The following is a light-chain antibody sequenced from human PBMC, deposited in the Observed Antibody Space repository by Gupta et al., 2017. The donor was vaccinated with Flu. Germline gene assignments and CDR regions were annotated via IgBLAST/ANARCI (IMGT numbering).Light chain of an antibody. CDR3: SSHAGRVTWV. CDR2: DVT. J-gene: IGLJ1*01. Sequence: QSAPTQPRPVSGSPGQSVTISCTGTSNDVGGYDRVPWYKQRPGKAPKLILYDVTERPSGVPDRFSGSKSGNTASLTISGLQADDEADYYCSSHAGRVTWVFGTGTTVTVL. V-gene: IGLV2-11*01. CDR1: SNDVGGYDR.